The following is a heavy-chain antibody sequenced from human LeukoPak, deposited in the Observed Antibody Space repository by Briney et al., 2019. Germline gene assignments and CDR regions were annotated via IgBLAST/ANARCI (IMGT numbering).Heavy chain of an antibody. CDR1: GFTFSSYG. V-gene: IGHV3-30*18. J-gene: IGHJ6*02. Sequence: GGSLRLSCAASGFTFSSYGKHWVRHPRGKGLEWVAVISFDGSNKNYADSVKGRFTISRDNSKNTLYLQMNSLRAEDTAVYYCAKGEPGPLAVAGRSYYYYGMDVWGQGTTVTVSS. CDR3: AKGEPGPLAVAGRSYYYYGMDV. D-gene: IGHD6-19*01. CDR2: ISFDGSNK.